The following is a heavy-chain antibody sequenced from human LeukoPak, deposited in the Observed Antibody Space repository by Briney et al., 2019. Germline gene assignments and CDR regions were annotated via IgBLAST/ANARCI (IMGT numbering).Heavy chain of an antibody. CDR1: GFTFSSYA. V-gene: IGHV3-23*01. CDR2: ISGSGGST. CDR3: AKADIGIAAEPPGDY. D-gene: IGHD6-13*01. J-gene: IGHJ4*02. Sequence: SGGALRLSCAASGFTFSSYAMSWVRQAPGKGLGWVSAISGSGGSTYYADSVKGRFTISRDNSKNTLYLQMNSLRAEDTAVYYCAKADIGIAAEPPGDYWGQGTLVTVSS.